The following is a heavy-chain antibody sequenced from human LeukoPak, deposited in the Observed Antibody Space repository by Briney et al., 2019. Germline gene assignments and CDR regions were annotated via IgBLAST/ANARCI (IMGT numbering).Heavy chain of an antibody. Sequence: GRSLRLSCAASGFTFSSYAMHWVRQAPGKGLEWVAVISYDGSNKYYADSVKGRFTISRDNSKNTLYLQMNSLRAEDTAVYYCARRLGNWFDPWGQGTLVTVSS. CDR2: ISYDGSNK. CDR3: ARRLGNWFDP. D-gene: IGHD5/OR15-5a*01. CDR1: GFTFSSYA. J-gene: IGHJ5*02. V-gene: IGHV3-30-3*01.